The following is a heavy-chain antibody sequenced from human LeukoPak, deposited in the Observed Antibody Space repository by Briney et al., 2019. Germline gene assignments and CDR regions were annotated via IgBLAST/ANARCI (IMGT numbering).Heavy chain of an antibody. CDR2: IYYSGST. D-gene: IGHD3-10*01. CDR1: GGSISGYY. J-gene: IGHJ4*02. CDR3: ARHYMVRGAMRYYFDY. Sequence: SETLSLTCTVSGGSISGYYWNWIRQSPDKGLEWIGHIYYSGSTNYNPSLKSRVTISVDTSKNQFSLKLTSVTAADAAVYYCARHYMVRGAMRYYFDYWGQGTLVSVSS. V-gene: IGHV4-59*08.